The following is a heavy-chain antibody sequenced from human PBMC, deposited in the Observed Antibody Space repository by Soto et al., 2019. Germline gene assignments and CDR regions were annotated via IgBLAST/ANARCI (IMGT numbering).Heavy chain of an antibody. CDR2: IYYSGST. V-gene: IGHV4-31*03. CDR1: GGSLTSGPYY. CDR3: ARVKGVGATTSIPGTLDY. Sequence: SETLSLTYTVSGGSLTSGPYYWTWIRQHPGKGLEWIGYIYYSGSTYYNPSLKSRVTISLDTSKNQFSLNLSSVTAADTAVYYCARVKGVGATTSIPGTLDYWGQGTLVTVSS. D-gene: IGHD1-26*01. J-gene: IGHJ4*02.